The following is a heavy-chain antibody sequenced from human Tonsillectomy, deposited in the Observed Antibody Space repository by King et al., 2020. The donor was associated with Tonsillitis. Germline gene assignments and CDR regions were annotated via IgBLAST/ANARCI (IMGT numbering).Heavy chain of an antibody. V-gene: IGHV3-7*01. J-gene: IGHJ3*02. Sequence: VQLVESGGGLVQPGGSLRLSCAAAGFTFSSYWLSWVRPAPGKGLEWVANIKQPGSDENFVDSVKGRFTSSRDNAKNSLYLQMDSLRAEDTAVYYCARPLTVDYAFDIWGQGTTVTVSS. CDR2: IKQPGSDE. D-gene: IGHD3-9*01. CDR3: ARPLTVDYAFDI. CDR1: GFTFSSYW.